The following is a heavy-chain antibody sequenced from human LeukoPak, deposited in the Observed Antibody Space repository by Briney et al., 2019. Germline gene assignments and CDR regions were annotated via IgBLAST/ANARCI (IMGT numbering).Heavy chain of an antibody. CDR2: IIPILGIA. V-gene: IGHV1-69*04. CDR3: ALSVAAIYYYGMDV. CDR1: GGTFSSYA. D-gene: IGHD2-15*01. Sequence: SVKVSCKASGGTFSSYAISWVRQAPGRGLEWMGRIIPILGIANYAQKFQGRVTITADKSTSTAYMELSSLRSEDTAVYYCALSVAAIYYYGMDVWGQGTTVTVSS. J-gene: IGHJ6*02.